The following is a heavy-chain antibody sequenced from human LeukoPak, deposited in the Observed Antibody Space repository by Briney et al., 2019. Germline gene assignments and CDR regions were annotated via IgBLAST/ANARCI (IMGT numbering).Heavy chain of an antibody. CDR1: GFTFSSYW. CDR3: ARARSYYYDSSGYSAFDI. CDR2: IKQDGSEK. Sequence: SGGSLRLSCAASGFTFSSYWMSWVRQALGKGLEWVANIKQDGSEKYYVDSVKGRFTISRDNAKNSLYLQMNSLRAEDTAVYYCARARSYYYDSSGYSAFDIWGQGTMVTVSS. D-gene: IGHD3-22*01. J-gene: IGHJ3*02. V-gene: IGHV3-7*03.